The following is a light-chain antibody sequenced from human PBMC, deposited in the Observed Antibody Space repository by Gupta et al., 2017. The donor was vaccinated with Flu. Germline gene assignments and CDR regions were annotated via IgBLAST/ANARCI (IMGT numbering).Light chain of an antibody. J-gene: IGLJ3*02. Sequence: SYELTQPPSVSVSPGQTARITCSGNALPKRFAYWYHQTSGQSPVVVIYEDNKRPSGIPERFAGSSSGTMATLTITGAQPEDEGDDYCYSSDSSGHRWVFGGGTKLTVL. CDR2: EDN. CDR3: YSSDSSGHRWV. V-gene: IGLV3-10*01. CDR1: ALPKRF.